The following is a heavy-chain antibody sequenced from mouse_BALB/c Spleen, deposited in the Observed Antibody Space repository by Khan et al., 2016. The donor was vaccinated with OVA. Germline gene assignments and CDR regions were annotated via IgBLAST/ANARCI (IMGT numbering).Heavy chain of an antibody. D-gene: IGHD1-1*02. J-gene: IGHJ2*01. V-gene: IGHV3-5*02. Sequence: EVQLVESGPGLVKPSQTVSLTCTVTGISITTGNYRWSWIRHFPGNKLEWIGYLYYSGTTTYHPSLTSRTTITRDTSKNRFFLEMNSLTTEDTATYDCARAKGGFGSYYFDYWGQGTALTVSS. CDR3: ARAKGGFGSYYFDY. CDR2: LYYSGTT. CDR1: GISITTGNYR.